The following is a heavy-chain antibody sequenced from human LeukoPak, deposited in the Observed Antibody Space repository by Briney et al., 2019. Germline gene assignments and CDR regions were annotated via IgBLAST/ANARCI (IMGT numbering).Heavy chain of an antibody. J-gene: IGHJ4*02. Sequence: PGGSLRLSCAASGFTFSTHSMNWVRQAPGKGLVWVSLINPSGSFTTYADSVKGRFTISRDNAKNRLYMQMNSLRVEDTAVYYCARDMIRGVVNNWGQGTLVTVSS. CDR2: INPSGSFT. CDR3: ARDMIRGVVNN. CDR1: GFTFSTHS. D-gene: IGHD3-10*01. V-gene: IGHV3-74*01.